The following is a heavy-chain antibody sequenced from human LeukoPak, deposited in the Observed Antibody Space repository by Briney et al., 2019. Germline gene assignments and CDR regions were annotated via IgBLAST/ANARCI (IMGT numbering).Heavy chain of an antibody. CDR1: GGTFSSYA. CDR3: ARAGGADILTGYYRGPFDY. CDR2: IIPIFGTA. D-gene: IGHD3-9*01. Sequence: GASVKVSCKASGGTFSSYAISWVRQAPGQGRGWMGGIIPIFGTANYAQKFQGRVTITADESTSTAYMELRSMRYEDTAVYYCARAGGADILTGYYRGPFDYWGQGTLVTVSS. J-gene: IGHJ4*02. V-gene: IGHV1-69*13.